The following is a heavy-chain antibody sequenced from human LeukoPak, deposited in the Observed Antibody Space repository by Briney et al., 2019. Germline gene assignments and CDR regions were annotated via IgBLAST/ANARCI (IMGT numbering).Heavy chain of an antibody. V-gene: IGHV3-30-3*01. CDR2: ISYDGSNK. J-gene: IGHJ4*02. D-gene: IGHD4/OR15-4a*01. CDR1: GFTFSSYA. CDR3: ARTQTMVAYPFLY. Sequence: GGSLRLSCAASGFTFSSYAMHWVRQAPGKGLEWVAVISYDGSNKYYADSVKGRFTISRDNSKNTLYLQMNRLRAEDTAVYYCARTQTMVAYPFLYWGQGALVTVSS.